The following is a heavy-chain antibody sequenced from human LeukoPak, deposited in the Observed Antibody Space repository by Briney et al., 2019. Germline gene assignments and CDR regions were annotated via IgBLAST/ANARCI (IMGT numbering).Heavy chain of an antibody. D-gene: IGHD2-2*02. V-gene: IGHV3-23*01. J-gene: IGHJ4*02. CDR1: GFIFNNYA. Sequence: GGSLRLSCAASGFIFNNYAMSWVRQAPGKGLECVSAISSSGDSTYYADSLKVQFTISRDISKNTLYLQMNSLRAEDTAVYYCAKAGGTSCYTALDYWGQGTLVTVSS. CDR2: ISSSGDST. CDR3: AKAGGTSCYTALDY.